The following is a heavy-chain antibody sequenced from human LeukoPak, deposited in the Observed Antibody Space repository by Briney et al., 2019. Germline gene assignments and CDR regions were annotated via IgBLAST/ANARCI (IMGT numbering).Heavy chain of an antibody. Sequence: GGSLRLSCAASGFTFSSYGMHWVRQAPGKGLEWVAFIRYDGSNKYYADSVKGRFTISRDNSKNTLYLQMNSLRAEDTAVYYCAKDGSDCSGGSCLSYYYYMDVWGKGTTATVSS. CDR2: IRYDGSNK. CDR1: GFTFSSYG. J-gene: IGHJ6*03. V-gene: IGHV3-30*02. CDR3: AKDGSDCSGGSCLSYYYYMDV. D-gene: IGHD2-15*01.